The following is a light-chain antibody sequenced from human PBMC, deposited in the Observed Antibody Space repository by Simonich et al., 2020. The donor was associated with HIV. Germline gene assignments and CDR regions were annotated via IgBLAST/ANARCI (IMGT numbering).Light chain of an antibody. CDR3: QQYYSTPLT. V-gene: IGKV4-1*01. CDR2: WAS. CDR1: QSVLYSSSDKNY. J-gene: IGKJ4*01. Sequence: DIVMTQSPDSLAVSLGERATINCRSSQSVLYSSSDKNYLAWYQQKPGQPPKLLIYWASTRESGVPDRFSGSGSGTDFTLIISSLQAEDVAVYYCQQYYSTPLTFGGGTKVEIK.